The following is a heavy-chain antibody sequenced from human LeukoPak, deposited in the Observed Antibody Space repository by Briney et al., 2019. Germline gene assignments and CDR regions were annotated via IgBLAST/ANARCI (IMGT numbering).Heavy chain of an antibody. CDR2: IYYSGST. V-gene: IGHV4-59*01. D-gene: IGHD4-17*01. Sequence: SETLSLTCTVSGGSISSYYWSWIRQPPGKGLEWIGYIYYSGSTNYNPSLKSRVTISVDTSKNQFSLKLSSVTAADTAVYYCAREIQIDYGDPRFDYWGQGTLVTVSS. J-gene: IGHJ4*02. CDR3: AREIQIDYGDPRFDY. CDR1: GGSISSYY.